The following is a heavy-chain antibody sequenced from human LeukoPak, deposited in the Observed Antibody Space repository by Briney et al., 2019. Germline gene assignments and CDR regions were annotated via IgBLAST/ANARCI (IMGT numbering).Heavy chain of an antibody. D-gene: IGHD3-10*01. V-gene: IGHV3-21*01. CDR3: ARFLGDYAFDI. CDR2: ISSSSSYI. J-gene: IGHJ3*02. Sequence: GGSLRLSCAAPGFTFSSGSMNWVRQAPGKGLEWVSFISSSSSYIYYADSVKGRFTISRDKAKNSLYLQMNSLRAEDTAVYYCARFLGDYAFDIWGQGTMVTVSS. CDR1: GFTFSSGS.